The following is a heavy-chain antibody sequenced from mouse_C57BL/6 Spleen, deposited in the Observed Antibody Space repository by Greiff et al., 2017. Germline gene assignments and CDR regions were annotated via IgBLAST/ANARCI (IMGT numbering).Heavy chain of an antibody. CDR2: IDPETGGT. CDR1: GYTFTDYE. V-gene: IGHV1-15*01. J-gene: IGHJ3*01. CDR3: TRSRGKAAWFAY. Sequence: QVQLKESGAELVRPGASVTLSCKASGYTFTDYEMHWVKQTPVHGLEWIGAIDPETGGTAYNQKFKGKAILTADKSSSTAYMELRSLTSEDSAVYYCTRSRGKAAWFAYWGQGTLVTVSA.